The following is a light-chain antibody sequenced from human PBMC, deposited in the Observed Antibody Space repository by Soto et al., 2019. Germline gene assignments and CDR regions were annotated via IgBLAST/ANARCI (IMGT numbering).Light chain of an antibody. Sequence: QSVLTQPPSASGSPGQSVTISCTGTNSDVGLYNFVSWYQHHPGNAPKLIIYEVTKRPSGVPDRFSGSKSGNTASLTVSGLRAEDEADYYCSSYGGRNSGLFGGGTKLTVL. CDR3: SSYGGRNSGL. CDR1: NSDVGLYNF. J-gene: IGLJ2*01. CDR2: EVT. V-gene: IGLV2-8*01.